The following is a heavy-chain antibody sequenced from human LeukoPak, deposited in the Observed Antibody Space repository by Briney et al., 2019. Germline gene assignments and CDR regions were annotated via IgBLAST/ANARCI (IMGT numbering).Heavy chain of an antibody. Sequence: ASVKVSCKASGYTFTGYYMHWVRQAPGQGLEWMGWINPNSGGTNYAQKFQGRVTMIRDTFISTAYMELSRLRSDDTAVYYCAREGSSGWYYFDCWGQGTLVTVSS. CDR1: GYTFTGYY. CDR3: AREGSSGWYYFDC. V-gene: IGHV1-2*02. J-gene: IGHJ4*02. CDR2: INPNSGGT. D-gene: IGHD6-19*01.